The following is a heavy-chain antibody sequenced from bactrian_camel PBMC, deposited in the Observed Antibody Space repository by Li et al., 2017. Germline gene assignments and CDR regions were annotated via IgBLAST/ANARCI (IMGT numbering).Heavy chain of an antibody. V-gene: IGHV3S40*01. CDR2: INNSGGTT. CDR3: AACRTSLRDETQFRY. CDR1: GFKMSTAF. Sequence: VQLVESGGGLVQAGGSMRLSCAASGFKMSTAFMRWVRQAPGKGLEWVSTINNSGGTTYSADSVKGRFTISRDNAKNTLYLQMNSLQTEDMAVYYCAACRTSLRDETQFRYWGQGTQVTVS. J-gene: IGHJ6*01.